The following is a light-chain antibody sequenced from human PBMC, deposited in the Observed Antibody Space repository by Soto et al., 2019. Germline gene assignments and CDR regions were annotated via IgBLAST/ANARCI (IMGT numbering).Light chain of an antibody. V-gene: IGLV2-8*01. J-gene: IGLJ2*01. CDR3: SSFAGSDSVL. Sequence: QSALTQPPSASGSPGQSVTISCTGTSSDVGGYNSVSWYQQHPGKAPKLMIYEVSQRPSGVPVRFSGSKSGNTASLTVSGLQAEDEADYYCSSFAGSDSVLFGGGTKVTVL. CDR2: EVS. CDR1: SSDVGGYNS.